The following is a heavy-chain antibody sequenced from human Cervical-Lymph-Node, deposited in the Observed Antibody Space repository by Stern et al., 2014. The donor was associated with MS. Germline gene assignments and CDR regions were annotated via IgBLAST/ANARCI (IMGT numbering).Heavy chain of an antibody. CDR2: IIPIFGTT. CDR1: GLSFSGFA. J-gene: IGHJ6*02. Sequence: QVPLVQSGAEVRKPGSSVRVSCKVSGLSFSGFAINWLRQAPGKGLDWMGGIIPIFGTTTYAKSFQDRVAITADESTSTAYMELSGLTFEDTAMYYCARSAKTSLSYYYGMDVWGQGTTVTVS. CDR3: ARSAKTSLSYYYGMDV. V-gene: IGHV1-69*01. D-gene: IGHD3-10*01.